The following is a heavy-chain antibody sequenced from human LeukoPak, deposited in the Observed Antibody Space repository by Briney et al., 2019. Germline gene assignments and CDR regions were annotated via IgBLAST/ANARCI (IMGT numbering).Heavy chain of an antibody. CDR3: AKDAPDYGDYLFDY. CDR2: INPARNT. V-gene: IGHV3-23*01. CDR1: GFSFPNYA. Sequence: GGSLRLSCAASGFSFPNYAMAWVRQAPGKGLEWVSTINPARNTYYADSVKVRFTISRDNSNNRLYLQMNSLRAEDTAVYYCAKDAPDYGDYLFDYWGQGTLVTVSS. J-gene: IGHJ4*02. D-gene: IGHD4-17*01.